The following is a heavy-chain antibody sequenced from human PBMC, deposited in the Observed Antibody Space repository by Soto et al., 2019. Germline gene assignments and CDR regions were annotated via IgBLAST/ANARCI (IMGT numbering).Heavy chain of an antibody. CDR1: GYSFTSYW. J-gene: IGHJ6*02. V-gene: IGHV5-51*01. CDR3: ASIGGYYGWPPYYYGMDV. D-gene: IGHD3-10*01. Sequence: GASLKISCKGSGYSFTSYWIGRVRQMPGKGLEWMGIIYPGDSDTRYSPSFKGQVTISADKSISTAYLQWSSLKASDPAMYSCASIGGYYGWPPYYYGMDVWGQGTTVTFSS. CDR2: IYPGDSDT.